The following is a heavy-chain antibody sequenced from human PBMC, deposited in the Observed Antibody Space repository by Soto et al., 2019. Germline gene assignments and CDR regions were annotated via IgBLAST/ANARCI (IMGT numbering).Heavy chain of an antibody. D-gene: IGHD6-19*01. V-gene: IGHV3-30*18. CDR3: AKGGRQWLVTSDFNY. Sequence: VQLVESGGGVVQPGRSLRLSCAASGFTFSDYAMHWVRQAPGKGLEGVAVVSHDGRNTHYADSVKGRFTISRASSKNTVSLEMTSLRAEDTAAYYCAKGGRQWLVTSDFNYWGQGALVTVSS. CDR1: GFTFSDYA. CDR2: VSHDGRNT. J-gene: IGHJ4*02.